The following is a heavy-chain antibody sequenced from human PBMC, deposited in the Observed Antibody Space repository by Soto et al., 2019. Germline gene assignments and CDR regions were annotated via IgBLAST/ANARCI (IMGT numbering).Heavy chain of an antibody. D-gene: IGHD3-22*01. CDR1: GYTFTSYG. CDR2: IIPIFGTA. CDR3: ARAPSYDSSGYYHNWFDP. Sequence: APVKVSCKASGYTFTSYGISWVRQAPGQGLEWMGGIIPIFGTATYAQKFQGRVTITADESTSTAYMELSSLRSEDTAVYYCARAPSYDSSGYYHNWFDPWGQGTLVTVSS. V-gene: IGHV1-69*13. J-gene: IGHJ5*02.